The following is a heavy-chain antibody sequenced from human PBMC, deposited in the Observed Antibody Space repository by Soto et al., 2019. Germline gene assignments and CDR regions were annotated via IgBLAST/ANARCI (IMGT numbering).Heavy chain of an antibody. V-gene: IGHV1-8*01. J-gene: IGHJ3*02. CDR2: MNPNSGNT. CDR3: ARDPLITMVRGVDAFDI. CDR1: GYTFTSYD. Sequence: ASVKVSCKASGYTFTSYDINWVRQATGQGLEWMGWMNPNSGNTGYAQKFQGRVTMTRNTSISTAYMGLSSLRSEDTAVYYCARDPLITMVRGVDAFDIWGQGTMVTVSS. D-gene: IGHD3-10*01.